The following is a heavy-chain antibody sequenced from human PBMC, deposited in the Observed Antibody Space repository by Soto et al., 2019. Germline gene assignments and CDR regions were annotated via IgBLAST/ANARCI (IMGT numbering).Heavy chain of an antibody. CDR1: GYSFTNSW. Sequence: PGESLKISCKASGYSFTNSWIGGVRQTPGKGLEWMGMIYPGDSDIRYSPSFLCQVSISADKPINTAYLQWMSLMASDTAMHSCAGPAQPTWYYYGMGVYDQGTTVTIAS. D-gene: IGHD3-10*01. CDR3: AGPAQPTWYYYGMGV. CDR2: IYPGDSDI. V-gene: IGHV5-51*01. J-gene: IGHJ6*02.